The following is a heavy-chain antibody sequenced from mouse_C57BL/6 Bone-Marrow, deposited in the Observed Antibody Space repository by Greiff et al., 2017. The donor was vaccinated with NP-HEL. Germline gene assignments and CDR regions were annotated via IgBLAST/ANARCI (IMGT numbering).Heavy chain of an antibody. Sequence: VQLQKSGAELARPGASVKLSCKASGYTFTSYGISWVKQRTGQGLEWIGEIYPRSGNTYYNEKFKGKATLTADKSSSTAYMELRSLTSEDSAVYFCARRNKLITTVVAKGYWGQGTTLTVSS. CDR2: IYPRSGNT. J-gene: IGHJ2*01. CDR3: ARRNKLITTVVAKGY. D-gene: IGHD1-1*01. V-gene: IGHV1-81*01. CDR1: GYTFTSYG.